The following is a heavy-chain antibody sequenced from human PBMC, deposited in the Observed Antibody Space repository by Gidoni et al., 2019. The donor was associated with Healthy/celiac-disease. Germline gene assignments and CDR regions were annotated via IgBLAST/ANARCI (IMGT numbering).Heavy chain of an antibody. CDR3: ARDQVDFWSGQSYYYYGMDV. D-gene: IGHD3-3*01. Sequence: QVQLVQSGAEVKKPGASVTVSCKASGYTFTGYYMHWVRQAPGQGLEWMGWINPNSGGTNYAQKFQGRVTMTRDTSISTAYMELSRLRSDDTAVYYCARDQVDFWSGQSYYYYGMDVWGQGTTVTVSS. V-gene: IGHV1-2*02. J-gene: IGHJ6*02. CDR2: INPNSGGT. CDR1: GYTFTGYY.